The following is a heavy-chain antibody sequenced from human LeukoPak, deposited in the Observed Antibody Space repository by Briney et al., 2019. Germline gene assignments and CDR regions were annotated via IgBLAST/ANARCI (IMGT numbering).Heavy chain of an antibody. Sequence: GASVKVSCKAPGYTFTSYGISWVRQAPGQGLEWMGWISAYNGNTNYAQKLQGRVTMTTDTSTSTAYMELRSLRSDDTAVYYCARLGEQWLVEARGDWFDPWGQGTLVTVSS. CDR3: ARLGEQWLVEARGDWFDP. CDR2: ISAYNGNT. J-gene: IGHJ5*02. CDR1: GYTFTSYG. V-gene: IGHV1-18*01. D-gene: IGHD6-19*01.